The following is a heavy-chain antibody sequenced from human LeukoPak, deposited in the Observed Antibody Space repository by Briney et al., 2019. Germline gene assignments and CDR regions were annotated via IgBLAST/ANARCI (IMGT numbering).Heavy chain of an antibody. J-gene: IGHJ4*02. V-gene: IGHV3-23*01. CDR3: ARIVQWPKGFDH. CDR2: ISIGGKT. Sequence: GESLRLSCAVSRFTFSTYATTWVRHPPGKGMEWDSAISIGGKTFYADSVKGRFAISRDNSKNTLYLQMSSLRAEDTAAYYWARIVQWPKGFDHWGQGTLVTVSS. D-gene: IGHD6-19*01. CDR1: RFTFSTYA.